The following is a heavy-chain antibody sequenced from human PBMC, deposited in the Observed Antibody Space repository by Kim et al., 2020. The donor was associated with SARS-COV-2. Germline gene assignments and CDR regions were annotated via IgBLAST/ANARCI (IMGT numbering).Heavy chain of an antibody. CDR3: ARRAGFLEWPPVVEFDY. J-gene: IGHJ4*02. D-gene: IGHD3-3*01. CDR1: GYSFTSYW. CDR2: IYPGDSDT. Sequence: GESLKISCKGSGYSFTSYWIGWVRQMPGKGLEWMGIIYPGDSDTRYSPSFQGQVTISADKSISTAYLQWSSLKASDTAMYYCARRAGFLEWPPVVEFDYWGQGTLVTVSS. V-gene: IGHV5-51*01.